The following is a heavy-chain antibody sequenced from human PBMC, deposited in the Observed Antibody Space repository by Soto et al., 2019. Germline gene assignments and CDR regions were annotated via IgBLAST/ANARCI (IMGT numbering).Heavy chain of an antibody. CDR2: IDPSDSYI. CDR1: GYSFPSYW. J-gene: IGHJ5*02. D-gene: IGHD6-6*01. CDR3: ARHGQLALFDQ. Sequence: RESLKISCQGSGYSFPSYWISWVRQMPGKGLQWMGRIDPSDSYINYSPSFEGHVNISIDKSINTAYLQWSSLKASDTAIYYCARHGQLALFDQWGQGTLVTVSS. V-gene: IGHV5-10-1*01.